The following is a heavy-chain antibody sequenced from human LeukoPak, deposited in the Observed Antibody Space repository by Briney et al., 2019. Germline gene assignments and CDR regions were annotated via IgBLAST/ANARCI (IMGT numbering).Heavy chain of an antibody. CDR1: GLTFSSYA. V-gene: IGHV3-23*01. CDR3: AKGMEERVYDILTGYYKMGYYFDY. Sequence: GGSLRLSWAASGLTFSSYAMSWVRQAPGKGLEWVPAISGSGGSTYYADSVKGRFTISRDNSKNTLYLQMNSLRAEDTAVYYCAKGMEERVYDILTGYYKMGYYFDYWGQGTLVTVSS. CDR2: ISGSGGST. D-gene: IGHD3-9*01. J-gene: IGHJ4*02.